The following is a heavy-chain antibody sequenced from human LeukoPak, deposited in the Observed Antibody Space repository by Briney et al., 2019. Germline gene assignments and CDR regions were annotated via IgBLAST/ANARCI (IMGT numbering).Heavy chain of an antibody. J-gene: IGHJ3*02. D-gene: IGHD5-18*01. CDR3: TRHPNTAMVVTDAFDI. V-gene: IGHV3-73*01. Sequence: GVSVRLLCAVSGFLFRGCAIHGVPQAWGRGLVGGVGTRSKGNNYACSYAAGLKDRFTNSRYDSKNTAYLKMNSLNTEDTAVYYCTRHPNTAMVVTDAFDICGQGTMVTVPS. CDR1: GFLFRGCA. CDR2: TRSKGNNYAC.